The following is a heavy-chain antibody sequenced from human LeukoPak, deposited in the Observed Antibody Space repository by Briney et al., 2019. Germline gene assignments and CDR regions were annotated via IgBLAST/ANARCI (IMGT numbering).Heavy chain of an antibody. D-gene: IGHD4-17*01. V-gene: IGHV3-7*01. J-gene: IGHJ4*02. CDR2: IRQDGSER. Sequence: GGSLRLSCAASGFSFNSYWMSWVRQAPGTGLGWVGNIRQDGSERYYADSLKGRFTISRDNAKNSLYLQMNSLRAEDTAVYYCARVEGYRENYGDYDPYWGQGTLVTVSS. CDR1: GFSFNSYW. CDR3: ARVEGYRENYGDYDPY.